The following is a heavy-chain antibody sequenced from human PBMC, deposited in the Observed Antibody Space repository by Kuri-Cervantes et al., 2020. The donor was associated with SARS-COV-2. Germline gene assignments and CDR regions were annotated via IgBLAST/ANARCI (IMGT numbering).Heavy chain of an antibody. V-gene: IGHV2-70*01. CDR2: IDWDDDK. D-gene: IGHD6-13*01. Sequence: SGPTLVKPTQTLTLTCTFSGFSLSTSGMCVSWIRQPPGKALEWLALIDWDDDKYYSTSLKTRLTISKDTSKNQVVLTMTNMDPVDTATYYCARIRHSSSWYYYYYYMDVWGKGTTVTVSS. CDR3: ARIRHSSSWYYYYYYMDV. J-gene: IGHJ6*03. CDR1: GFSLSTSGMC.